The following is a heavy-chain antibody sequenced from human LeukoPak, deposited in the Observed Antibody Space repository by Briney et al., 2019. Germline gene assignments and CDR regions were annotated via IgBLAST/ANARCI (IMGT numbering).Heavy chain of an antibody. V-gene: IGHV3-30-3*01. CDR1: GFTFSSYA. J-gene: IGHJ3*02. D-gene: IGHD4-23*01. CDR2: ISYDGSNK. Sequence: GGSLRLSCAASGFTFSSYAMHWVRQAPGKGLEWVAVISYDGSNKYYADSVKGRFTISRDNSKNTLYLQMNSLRAEDTAVYYCARMTTVVTFDAFDIWGQRTMVTVSS. CDR3: ARMTTVVTFDAFDI.